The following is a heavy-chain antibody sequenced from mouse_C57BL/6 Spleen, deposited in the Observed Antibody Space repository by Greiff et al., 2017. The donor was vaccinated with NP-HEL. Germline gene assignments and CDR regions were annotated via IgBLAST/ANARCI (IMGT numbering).Heavy chain of an antibody. CDR2: IWRGGST. V-gene: IGHV2-5*01. CDR3: AKSRSTMVTTFAY. J-gene: IGHJ3*01. D-gene: IGHD2-2*01. CDR1: GFSLTSYG. Sequence: VKLMESGPGLVQPSQSLSITCTVSGFSLTSYGVHWVRQSPGKGLEWLGVIWRGGSTDYNAAFMSRLSITKDNSKSQVFFKMNSLQADDTAIYYCAKSRSTMVTTFAYWGQGTLVTVSA.